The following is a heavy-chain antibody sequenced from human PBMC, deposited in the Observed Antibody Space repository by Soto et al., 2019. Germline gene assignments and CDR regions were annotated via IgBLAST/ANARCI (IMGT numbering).Heavy chain of an antibody. Sequence: SDTLSLTCTVSGGSISSYYWSWSRQPPGKGLEWIGYIYYSGSTNYNPSLKSRVTISVDTSKNQFSLKLSSVTAADTAVYYCGRQGGVGATIRDWFDPWGQGTLVTVS. J-gene: IGHJ5*02. V-gene: IGHV4-59*08. CDR1: GGSISSYY. CDR3: GRQGGVGATIRDWFDP. CDR2: IYYSGST. D-gene: IGHD1-26*01.